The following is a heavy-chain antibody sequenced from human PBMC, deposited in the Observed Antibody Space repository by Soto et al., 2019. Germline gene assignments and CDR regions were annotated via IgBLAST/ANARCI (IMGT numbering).Heavy chain of an antibody. Sequence: PGGSLRLSCAASGFTFSGCSMTGVRQAPGKGLEWVSAITGSGDRTYYTDSVKGRFTISRDNSNNMVYLQMNSLRAEDSAVYYCAVAIFTAYDYWGQGTLVTVSS. CDR3: AVAIFTAYDY. CDR2: ITGSGDRT. V-gene: IGHV3-23*01. CDR1: GFTFSGCS. J-gene: IGHJ4*02. D-gene: IGHD3-9*01.